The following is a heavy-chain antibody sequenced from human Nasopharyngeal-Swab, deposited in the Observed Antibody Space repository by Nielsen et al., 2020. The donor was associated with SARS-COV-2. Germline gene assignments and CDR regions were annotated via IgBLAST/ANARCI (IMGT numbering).Heavy chain of an antibody. Sequence: SVKVSCKDPGDTFRSYAISWVRQANGQGLEWMGGITPIFGTANYAQKFQGRVTITADESTSTAYMELSSLRSEDTAVYYCARDGPEDLWLQGGYYGMDVWGQGTTVTVSS. J-gene: IGHJ6*02. CDR1: GDTFRSYA. D-gene: IGHD5-24*01. V-gene: IGHV1-69*13. CDR3: ARDGPEDLWLQGGYYGMDV. CDR2: ITPIFGTA.